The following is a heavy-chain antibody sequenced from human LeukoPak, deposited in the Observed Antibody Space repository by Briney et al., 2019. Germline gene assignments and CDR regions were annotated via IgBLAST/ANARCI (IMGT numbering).Heavy chain of an antibody. CDR2: ISGSGGST. J-gene: IGHJ4*02. D-gene: IGHD6-13*01. CDR3: ARDPPPYSSNPFDY. Sequence: PGGPLRLSCAASGFTFSSYAMSWVRQAPGKGLEWVSAISGSGGSTYYADSVKGRFTISRDNAKNSLYLQMNSLRAEDTAVYYCARDPPPYSSNPFDYGGQGTLVTVSS. V-gene: IGHV3-23*01. CDR1: GFTFSSYA.